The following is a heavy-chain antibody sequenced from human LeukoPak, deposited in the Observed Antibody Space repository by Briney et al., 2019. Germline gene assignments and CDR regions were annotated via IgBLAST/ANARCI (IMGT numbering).Heavy chain of an antibody. J-gene: IGHJ4*02. Sequence: GGSLRLSCAASGYTFSDFTVNWVRQAPGKGLEWVSSISVRSNYRYYADSVRGRFTISRDDARDSLFLQMNSLRAEDTAVYFCVRLRRNNDRSGYYYYYDYWGQGTLVTVSS. CDR2: ISVRSNYR. D-gene: IGHD3-22*01. CDR1: GYTFSDFT. V-gene: IGHV3-21*01. CDR3: VRLRRNNDRSGYYYYYDY.